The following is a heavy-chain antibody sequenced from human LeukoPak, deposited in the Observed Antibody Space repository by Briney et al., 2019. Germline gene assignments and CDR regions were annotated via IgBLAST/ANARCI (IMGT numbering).Heavy chain of an antibody. V-gene: IGHV3-11*01. J-gene: IGHJ6*03. CDR1: GFTFSDYY. Sequence: PGGSLRLSCAASGFTFSDYYMSWIRQAPGKGLEWVSYISSSGSTIYYADSVKGRFTISRDNAKNSLYLQMNSLRAEDTAVYYCARDSPVSTMVRGVIQYYYYYYMDVWGKGTTVTISS. CDR2: ISSSGSTI. CDR3: ARDSPVSTMVRGVIQYYYYYYMDV. D-gene: IGHD3-10*01.